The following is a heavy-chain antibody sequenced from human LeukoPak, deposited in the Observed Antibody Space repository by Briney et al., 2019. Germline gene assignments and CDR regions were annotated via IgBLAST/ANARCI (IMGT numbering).Heavy chain of an antibody. V-gene: IGHV3-21*01. Sequence: PGGSLRLSCAASGFTFSSYSMNWVRQAPGKGLEWVSSISSSSYIYYADSVKGRFTISRDNAKNSLYLQMNSLRAEDTAVYYCASEDDSSAFDIWGQGTMVTVSS. CDR3: ASEDDSSAFDI. J-gene: IGHJ3*02. D-gene: IGHD3-22*01. CDR2: ISSSSYI. CDR1: GFTFSSYS.